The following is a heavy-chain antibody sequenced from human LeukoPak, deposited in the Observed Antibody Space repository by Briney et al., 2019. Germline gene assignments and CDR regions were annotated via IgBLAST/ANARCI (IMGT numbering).Heavy chain of an antibody. Sequence: PSETLSLTCTASGGSISSGGYYWSWIRQHPGKGLEWIGYIYYSGSTYYNPSLKSRVTISVDTSKNQFSLKLSSVTAADTAVYYCARVQSDYYDSSGYPDYWGQGTLVTVSS. CDR3: ARVQSDYYDSSGYPDY. D-gene: IGHD3-22*01. J-gene: IGHJ4*02. V-gene: IGHV4-31*03. CDR2: IYYSGST. CDR1: GGSISSGGYY.